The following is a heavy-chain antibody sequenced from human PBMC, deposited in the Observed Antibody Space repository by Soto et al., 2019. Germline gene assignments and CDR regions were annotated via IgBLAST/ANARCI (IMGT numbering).Heavy chain of an antibody. CDR2: ISYDGSNK. V-gene: IGHV3-30*18. D-gene: IGHD2-15*01. CDR3: AKGGLVGGRFDY. J-gene: IGHJ4*02. Sequence: GGSLRLSCAASGFTFSSYGMHWVRQAPGKGLEWVAVISYDGSNKYYADSVKGRFTISRDNSKNTLYLQMNSLRAEDTAAYYCAKGGLVGGRFDYWGQGTLVTVSS. CDR1: GFTFSSYG.